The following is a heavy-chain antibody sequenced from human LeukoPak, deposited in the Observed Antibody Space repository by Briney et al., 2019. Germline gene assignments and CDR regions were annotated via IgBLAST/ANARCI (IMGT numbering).Heavy chain of an antibody. Sequence: SETLSLTCAVSGGSISSGGYSWSWIRQPPGKGLEWIGYIYHSGSTNYNPSLKSRVTISVDTSKNQISLKLSSVTAADTAVYYCAVRDFWSGPNQLIDYWGQGTLVTVSS. J-gene: IGHJ4*02. CDR1: GGSISSGGYS. CDR2: IYHSGST. CDR3: AVRDFWSGPNQLIDY. D-gene: IGHD3-3*01. V-gene: IGHV4-30-2*02.